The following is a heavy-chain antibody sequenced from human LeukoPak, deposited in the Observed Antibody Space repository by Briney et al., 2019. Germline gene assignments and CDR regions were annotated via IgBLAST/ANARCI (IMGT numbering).Heavy chain of an antibody. V-gene: IGHV3-64D*09. J-gene: IGHJ6*02. D-gene: IGHD2-15*01. Sequence: PGGSLRLSCSASGFPFSSYAMHWVRQAPGKGLEYVSAISDSGGSTYYAVSVKGRFTIPRDNSKNTLYLQMSSLRAEDTAVYFCVRGYSFGPYGMDVWGQGTTVTVSS. CDR2: ISDSGGST. CDR1: GFPFSSYA. CDR3: VRGYSFGPYGMDV.